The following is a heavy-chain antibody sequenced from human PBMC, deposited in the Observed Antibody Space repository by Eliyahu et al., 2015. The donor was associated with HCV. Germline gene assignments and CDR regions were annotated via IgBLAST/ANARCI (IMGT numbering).Heavy chain of an antibody. CDR1: GFSLSNARMG. CDR3: AIQKMDILGNRFDY. Sequence: QVTLKESGPVLVKPXEXLTLTCTXXGFSLSNARMGVSWIRQPPGKALEWLAHIFSNDEKSYSTSLKSRLTISKDTSKSQVVLTMTNMDPVDTATYYCAIQKMDILGNRFDYWGQGTLVTVSS. V-gene: IGHV2-26*01. J-gene: IGHJ4*02. D-gene: IGHD3-9*01. CDR2: IFSNDEK.